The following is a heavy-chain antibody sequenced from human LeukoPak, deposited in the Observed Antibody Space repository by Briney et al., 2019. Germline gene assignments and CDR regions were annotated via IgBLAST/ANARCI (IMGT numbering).Heavy chain of an antibody. Sequence: GASVKVSCKASGYTFTGYYMHWVRQAPGQGLEWMGWISPNSGDTKYAQKFQGRVTMTRDTSISTAYMELSRLRSDDTAVYYCVRALSTVATWLYLWGRGTLVTVSS. CDR3: VRALSTVATWLYL. D-gene: IGHD4-17*01. CDR1: GYTFTGYY. CDR2: ISPNSGDT. V-gene: IGHV1-2*02. J-gene: IGHJ2*01.